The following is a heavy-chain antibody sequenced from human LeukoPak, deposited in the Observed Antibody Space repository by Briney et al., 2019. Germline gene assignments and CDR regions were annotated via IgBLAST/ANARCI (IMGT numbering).Heavy chain of an antibody. CDR1: GFTFSSYG. V-gene: IGHV3-33*01. D-gene: IGHD2-2*01. Sequence: PGGSLRLSCAASGFTFSSYGMHWVRQAPGKGLEWVAVIWYDGSNKYYADSVKGRFTISRDNAKNSLYLQMNSLRAEDTAVYYCARDLYCSSTSCFFYYYYYGMDVWGQGTTVTVSS. CDR3: ARDLYCSSTSCFFYYYYYGMDV. CDR2: IWYDGSNK. J-gene: IGHJ6*02.